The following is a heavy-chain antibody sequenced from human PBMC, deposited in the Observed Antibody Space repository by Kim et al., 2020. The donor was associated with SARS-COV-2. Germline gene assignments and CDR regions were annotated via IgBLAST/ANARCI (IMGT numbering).Heavy chain of an antibody. Sequence: GGSLRLSCTASGYVFSSYAMNWVRQAPGKGLEWVASISAGSHFIYYAESVKGRFTLSRDNSKTSLSLQMDSLRVEDTATYYCARGGSGSYQGIYWGQG. V-gene: IGHV3-21*01. CDR2: ISAGSHFI. J-gene: IGHJ4*02. CDR3: ARGGSGSYQGIY. D-gene: IGHD3-10*01. CDR1: GYVFSSYA.